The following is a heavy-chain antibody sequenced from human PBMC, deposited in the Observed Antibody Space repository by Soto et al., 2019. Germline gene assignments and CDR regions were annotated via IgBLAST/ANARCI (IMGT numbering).Heavy chain of an antibody. CDR2: ISNDGSNE. J-gene: IGHJ4*02. Sequence: QPGGSLRLSCAGSGFTFRWFGMNWVRQAPGKGLEWVARISNDGSNEYYVDSVKGRFTISRDNSKNTLYLQMDSLRAEDTAVYYCAKGEVRGIIPSYFDYWGLGTLVTV. D-gene: IGHD3-10*01. V-gene: IGHV3-30*18. CDR1: GFTFRWFG. CDR3: AKGEVRGIIPSYFDY.